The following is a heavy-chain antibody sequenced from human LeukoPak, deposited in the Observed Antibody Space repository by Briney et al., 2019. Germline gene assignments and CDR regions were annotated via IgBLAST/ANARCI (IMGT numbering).Heavy chain of an antibody. V-gene: IGHV3-7*01. CDR2: IKEDGSEK. Sequence: PGGSLRLSCTASRFTFSNYWMSWVRQAPGKGLEWVANIKEDGSEKYYVDSVKGRLTISRDNAKNSLYLQMNSLRAEDTAVYYCARDYGVAGLFDPWGRGTLVTVSS. CDR1: RFTFSNYW. D-gene: IGHD6-19*01. CDR3: ARDYGVAGLFDP. J-gene: IGHJ5*02.